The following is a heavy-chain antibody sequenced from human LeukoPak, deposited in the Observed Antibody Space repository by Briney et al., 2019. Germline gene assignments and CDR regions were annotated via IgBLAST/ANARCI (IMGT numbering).Heavy chain of an antibody. D-gene: IGHD3-3*01. CDR1: GGSISSSSYY. CDR2: IYYSGST. CDR3: AGRFLEWLLDY. J-gene: IGHJ4*02. Sequence: PSETLSLTCTVSGGSISSSSYYWGWIRQPPGKGLEWIGTIYYSGSTYYNPSLKSRVTISVDTSKNQFSLKLSSVTAADTAVYYCAGRFLEWLLDYWGPGTLVTVSS. V-gene: IGHV4-39*01.